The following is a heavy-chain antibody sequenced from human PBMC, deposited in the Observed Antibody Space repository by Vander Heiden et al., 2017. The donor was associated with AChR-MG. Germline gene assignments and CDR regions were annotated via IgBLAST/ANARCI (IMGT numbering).Heavy chain of an antibody. CDR2: LSWNSGSI. J-gene: IGHJ4*02. V-gene: IGHV3-9*01. CDR1: GFTFDDYA. D-gene: IGHD5-12*01. CDR3: AKDLSATWINPAGFDY. Sequence: EVQLVESGGGLVEPGGSLRLSCAASGFTFDDYAMHWVRQAPGKGLEWVSGLSWNSGSIGYADSVKGRFTISRDNAKNSLYLQMNSLRAEETALYYCAKDLSATWINPAGFDYWVQGTLVTVSS.